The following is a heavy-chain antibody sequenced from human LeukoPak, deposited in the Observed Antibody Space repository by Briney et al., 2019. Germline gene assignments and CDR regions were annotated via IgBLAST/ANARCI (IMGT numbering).Heavy chain of an antibody. Sequence: ASVKVSCKASGYTFTSYYMHWVRQAPGQGLEWMGIINPSGGSTSYAQKFQGRVTMTRDTSTSTVYMELSSLRSEDTAVYYCARDGGANYYDSSGYFLPHWGQGTLVIVSS. J-gene: IGHJ4*02. D-gene: IGHD3-22*01. CDR2: INPSGGST. CDR3: ARDGGANYYDSSGYFLPH. CDR1: GYTFTSYY. V-gene: IGHV1-46*01.